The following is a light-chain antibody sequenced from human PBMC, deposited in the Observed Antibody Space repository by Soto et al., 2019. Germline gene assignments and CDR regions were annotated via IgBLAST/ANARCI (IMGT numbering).Light chain of an antibody. Sequence: NFMLTQPHSVSESPGKTVTISCTRRSGSIASNYVQWYQQRPGSSPTTVIYEDNQRPSGVPDRFSGSIDSSSNSASLTISGLKTEDEADYYCQSYDSSNHEVFGGGTKLTVL. J-gene: IGLJ3*02. CDR2: EDN. CDR1: SGSIASNY. CDR3: QSYDSSNHEV. V-gene: IGLV6-57*01.